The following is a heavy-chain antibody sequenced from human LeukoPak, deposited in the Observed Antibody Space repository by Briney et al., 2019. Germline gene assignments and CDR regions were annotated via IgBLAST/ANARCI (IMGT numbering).Heavy chain of an antibody. V-gene: IGHV3-21*01. CDR3: ALASGRLRGVNKY. CDR2: ISSSSSYI. CDR1: GFTFSSYS. D-gene: IGHD3-10*01. Sequence: GGSLRLSCAASGFTFSSYSMNWVRQAPGKGLEWVSSISSSSSYIYYADSVKGRFTISRDNAKNSLYLQMNSLRAEDTAVYYCALASGRLRGVNKYWGQGTLVTVSS. J-gene: IGHJ4*02.